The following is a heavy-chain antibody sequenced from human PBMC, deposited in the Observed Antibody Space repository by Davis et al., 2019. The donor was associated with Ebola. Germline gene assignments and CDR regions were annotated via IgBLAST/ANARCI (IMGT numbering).Heavy chain of an antibody. Sequence: MPGGSLRLSCTVSGGSISSYYWSWIRQPPGKGLEWIGYIYYSGSTNYNPSLKSRVTISVDTSKNQFSLKLSSVTAADTAVYYCAREDASSTSADYWGQGILVTVSS. CDR3: AREDASSTSADY. D-gene: IGHD2-15*01. CDR1: GGSISSYY. V-gene: IGHV4-59*01. J-gene: IGHJ4*02. CDR2: IYYSGST.